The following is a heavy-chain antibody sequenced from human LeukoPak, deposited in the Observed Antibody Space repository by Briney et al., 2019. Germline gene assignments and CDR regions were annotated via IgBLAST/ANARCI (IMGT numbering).Heavy chain of an antibody. CDR1: GFTFSTYS. CDR3: ARDAAAGLCYYYGMDV. CDR2: ISGSSSSSDGGAI. V-gene: IGHV3-48*04. Sequence: GGSLRLSCTASGFTFSTYSMNWVRQAPGRGLEWVSYISGSSSSSDGGAIQYADSVKGRLTISRDNAKNTLYLQMNSLRAEDTAVYYCARDAAAGLCYYYGMDVWGQGTTVTVSS. J-gene: IGHJ6*02. D-gene: IGHD6-13*01.